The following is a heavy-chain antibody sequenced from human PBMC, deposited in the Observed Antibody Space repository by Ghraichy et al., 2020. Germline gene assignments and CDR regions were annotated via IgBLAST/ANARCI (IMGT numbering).Heavy chain of an antibody. CDR2: IDPNSGGT. CDR1: GYTITGHY. Sequence: ASVKVSCKASGYTITGHYIHWVRQAPGQVFEWMGWIDPNSGGTSYVQKFQGRVSMTRDTSISTAYMELSSLRFDDTAVYYCVRQQWGYFDFWGQGTLVTVSS. J-gene: IGHJ4*02. CDR3: VRQQWGYFDF. V-gene: IGHV1-2*02. D-gene: IGHD6-19*01.